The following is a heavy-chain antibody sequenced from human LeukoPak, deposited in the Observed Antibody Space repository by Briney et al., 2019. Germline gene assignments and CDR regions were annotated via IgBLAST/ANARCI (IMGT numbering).Heavy chain of an antibody. CDR3: ALQRPLKGV. J-gene: IGHJ6*02. CDR2: ISSSGSTI. D-gene: IGHD1-1*01. V-gene: IGHV3-48*03. Sequence: GGSLRLSCAASGXTFSSYEVNWVRQAPGKGLEWVSYISSSGSTIYYADSVKGSFTISRDNSKNTLYLQMNSLRAEDTAVYYCALQRPLKGVWGQGTTVTVSS. CDR1: GXTFSSYE.